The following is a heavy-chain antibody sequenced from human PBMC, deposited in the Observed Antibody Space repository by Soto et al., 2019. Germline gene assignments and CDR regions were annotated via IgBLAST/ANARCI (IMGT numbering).Heavy chain of an antibody. CDR2: IIPILGIA. Sequence: QVQLVQSGAEVKKPGSSVKVSCKASGGTFSSYTISWVRQAPGQGLEWMGRIIPILGIANYAQKFQGRVTITADKSTSTAYMELGSLRSEDTAVYYCAREGGITMVRGDYYYGMDVWGQGTTVTVSS. V-gene: IGHV1-69*08. D-gene: IGHD3-10*01. J-gene: IGHJ6*02. CDR1: GGTFSSYT. CDR3: AREGGITMVRGDYYYGMDV.